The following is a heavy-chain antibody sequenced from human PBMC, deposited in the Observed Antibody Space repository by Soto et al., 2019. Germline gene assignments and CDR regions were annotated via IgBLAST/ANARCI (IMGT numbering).Heavy chain of an antibody. CDR1: GFTFSVYS. CDR3: AREVGDYPSGGFFI. D-gene: IGHD3-10*01. V-gene: IGHV3-48*01. Sequence: EVQLVEPGGGFVQPGGSLRLSCEASGFTFSVYSMNWVRQAPGKGLERVSYISSGSTVINYADSVKGRFTISRDNAKNSVYLQMNGLRAEDTAVYYCAREVGDYPSGGFFIWGQGTVVTVSS. J-gene: IGHJ3*02. CDR2: ISSGSTVI.